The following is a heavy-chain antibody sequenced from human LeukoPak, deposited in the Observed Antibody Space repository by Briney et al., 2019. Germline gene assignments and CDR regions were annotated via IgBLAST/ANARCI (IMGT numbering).Heavy chain of an antibody. CDR2: ISGSGGST. J-gene: IGHJ3*02. Sequence: GGSQRLSCAASGFTFSSYAMSWVRQAPGKGLEWVSAISGSGGSTYYADSVKGRFTISRDNSKDTLYLQMNSLRAEDTAVYYCAKVGVVGWLPGAFDIWGQGTMVTVSS. D-gene: IGHD2-15*01. CDR3: AKVGVVGWLPGAFDI. CDR1: GFTFSSYA. V-gene: IGHV3-23*01.